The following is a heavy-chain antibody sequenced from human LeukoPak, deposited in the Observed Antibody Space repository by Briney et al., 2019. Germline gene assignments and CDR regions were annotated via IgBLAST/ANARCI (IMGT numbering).Heavy chain of an antibody. D-gene: IGHD3/OR15-3a*01. CDR2: IIPILSQS. CDR3: ATGTSYRDSFDV. Sequence: SVKVSCKASGGTFNTYPINWVRQAPGQGLEWMGRIIPILSQSNYAQKFQGTVSITADEFTDTVNMELSSLRSEDTAVYYCATGTSYRDSFDVWGQGTKVTVSS. CDR1: GGTFNTYP. J-gene: IGHJ3*01. V-gene: IGHV1-69*11.